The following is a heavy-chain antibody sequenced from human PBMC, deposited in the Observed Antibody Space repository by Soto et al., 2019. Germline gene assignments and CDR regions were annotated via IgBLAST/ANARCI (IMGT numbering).Heavy chain of an antibody. CDR1: GGSISSGGYY. Sequence: QVQLQESGPGLVKPSQTLSLTCTVSGGSISSGGYYWSWIRQHPGKGLEWIGYIYSSGSTYYNPSRKSRVTISVDTSKNQFSLKLSSVTAADTAVYYCARAWGRRYGSGSYTTDYWGQGTLVTVSS. CDR3: ARAWGRRYGSGSYTTDY. J-gene: IGHJ4*02. CDR2: IYSSGST. D-gene: IGHD3-10*01. V-gene: IGHV4-31*03.